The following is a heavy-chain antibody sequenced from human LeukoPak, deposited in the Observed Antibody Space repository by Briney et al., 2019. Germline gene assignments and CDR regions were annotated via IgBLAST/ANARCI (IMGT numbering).Heavy chain of an antibody. CDR1: GGSISSSNW. V-gene: IGHV4-4*02. CDR3: ARDDKGFDY. CDR2: INRSGST. J-gene: IGHJ4*02. Sequence: SGTLSLTCAVSGGSISSSNWWSWIRQPPGKGLEWIGEINRSGSTNYNPSLKSRVTISVDTSKNQFSLKLSSVTAADTAVYYCARDDKGFDYWGQGTLVTVSS.